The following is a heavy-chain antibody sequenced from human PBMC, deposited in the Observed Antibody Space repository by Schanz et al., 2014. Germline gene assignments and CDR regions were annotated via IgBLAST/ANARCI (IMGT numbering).Heavy chain of an antibody. V-gene: IGHV3-23*01. Sequence: DVHLLESGGGLVQPGGSLRLSCAASEFTFSTDAMSWVRQAPGKGLEWLSVISASGVNKYYADSVKGRFTISSDNSKSTLYLQMSSLRAEDTAVYYCAKSQGSSFDSWGQGTLVTVSS. CDR2: ISASGVNK. CDR3: AKSQGSSFDS. CDR1: EFTFSTDA. J-gene: IGHJ4*02. D-gene: IGHD6-13*01.